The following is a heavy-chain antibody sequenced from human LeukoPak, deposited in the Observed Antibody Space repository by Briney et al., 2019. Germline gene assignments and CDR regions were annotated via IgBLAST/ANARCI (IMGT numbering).Heavy chain of an antibody. CDR2: IIPIFGTA. CDR3: ARSIAAAAPGDYYYYMDV. Sequence: GASVKVSCKASGGTFSSYAISWVRQAPGQGLEWMGGIIPIFGTANYAQKFQGRVTITTDESTSTAYMELSSLRSEDTAVYYCARSIAAAAPGDYYYYMDVWGKGTTVTVSS. D-gene: IGHD6-13*01. CDR1: GGTFSSYA. J-gene: IGHJ6*03. V-gene: IGHV1-69*05.